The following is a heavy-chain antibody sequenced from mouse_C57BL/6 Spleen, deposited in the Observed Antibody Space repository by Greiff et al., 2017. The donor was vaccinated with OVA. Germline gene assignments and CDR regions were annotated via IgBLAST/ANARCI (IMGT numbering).Heavy chain of an antibody. CDR3: TPIYYGSTLWYFDV. CDR2: IDPETGGT. CDR1: GYTFTDYE. J-gene: IGHJ1*03. V-gene: IGHV1-15*01. D-gene: IGHD1-1*01. Sequence: VQLQQSGAELVRPGASVTLSCKASGYTFTDYEMHWVKQTPVHGLEWIGAIDPETGGTAYHQKFKGKAILTADKSSSTAYMELRSLTSEDSAVYYCTPIYYGSTLWYFDVWGTGTTVTVSS.